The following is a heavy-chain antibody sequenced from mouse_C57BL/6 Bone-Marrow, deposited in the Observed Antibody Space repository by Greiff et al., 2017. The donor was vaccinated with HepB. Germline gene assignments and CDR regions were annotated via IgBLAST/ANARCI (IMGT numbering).Heavy chain of an antibody. Sequence: QVQLQQSGAELVRPGASVKLSCKASGYTFTDYYINWVKQRPGQGLEWIARIYPGSGNTYYNEKFKGKATLTADKSSSTAYMQLSSLTSEDSAVYFCARRAVVALYYYAMDYWGQGTSVTVSS. CDR2: IYPGSGNT. J-gene: IGHJ4*01. D-gene: IGHD1-1*01. CDR1: GYTFTDYY. CDR3: ARRAVVALYYYAMDY. V-gene: IGHV1-76*01.